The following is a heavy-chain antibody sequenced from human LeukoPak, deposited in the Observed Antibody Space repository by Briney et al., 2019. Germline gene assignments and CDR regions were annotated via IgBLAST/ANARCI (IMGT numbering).Heavy chain of an antibody. V-gene: IGHV4-4*02. CDR3: ARDLIAVAGTSWFDP. CDR1: GGSISSSNW. CDR2: IYHGGST. D-gene: IGHD6-19*01. Sequence: YPSETLSLTCAVSGGSISSSNWWSWVRQPPGKGLEWIGEIYHGGSTNYNPSLKSRVTISVDKSKNQFSLKLSSVTAADTAVYYCARDLIAVAGTSWFDPWGQGTLVTVSS. J-gene: IGHJ5*02.